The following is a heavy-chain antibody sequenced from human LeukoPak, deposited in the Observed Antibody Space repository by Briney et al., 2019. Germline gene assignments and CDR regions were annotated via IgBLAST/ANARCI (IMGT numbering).Heavy chain of an antibody. CDR2: ISSSGSTI. D-gene: IGHD5-24*01. CDR1: GFTFSDYY. V-gene: IGHV3-11*04. Sequence: PGGSLRLSCAASGFTFSDYYMSWIRQAPGKGLEWVSYISSSGSTIYYADSVKGRFTISRDNSKNTLYLQMNSLRAEDTAVYYCAKDKMSRTFDYWGQGTLVTVSS. CDR3: AKDKMSRTFDY. J-gene: IGHJ4*02.